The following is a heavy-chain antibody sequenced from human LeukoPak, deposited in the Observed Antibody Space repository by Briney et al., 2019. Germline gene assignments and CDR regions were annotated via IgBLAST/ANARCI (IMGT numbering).Heavy chain of an antibody. CDR3: ASFQLLSRNWFDP. J-gene: IGHJ5*02. D-gene: IGHD3-22*01. CDR1: GGSISSSSYY. Sequence: SETLSLTCIVSGGSISSSSYYWGWIRQPPGKGLEWIGSIYYSGSTYYNPSLKSRVTISVDTSKNQFSLKLSSVTAADTAVYYCASFQLLSRNWFDPWGQGTLVTVSS. V-gene: IGHV4-39*01. CDR2: IYYSGST.